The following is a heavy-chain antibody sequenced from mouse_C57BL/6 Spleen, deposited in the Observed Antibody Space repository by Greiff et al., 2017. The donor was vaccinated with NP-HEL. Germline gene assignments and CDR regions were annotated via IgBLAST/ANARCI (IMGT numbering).Heavy chain of an antibody. Sequence: QVQLQQPGAELVKPGASVKVSCKASGYTFTSYWIHWVKQRPGQGLEWIGRIHPSDSDTNYNQKFKGKATLTVDKSSSTAYMQLSSLTSEDSAVYYCAILTTVVAYYYAMDYWGQGTSVTVSS. CDR3: AILTTVVAYYYAMDY. CDR2: IHPSDSDT. J-gene: IGHJ4*01. CDR1: GYTFTSYW. D-gene: IGHD1-1*01. V-gene: IGHV1-74*01.